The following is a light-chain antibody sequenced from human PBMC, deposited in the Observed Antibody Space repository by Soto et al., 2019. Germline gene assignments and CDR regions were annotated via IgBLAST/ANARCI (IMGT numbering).Light chain of an antibody. Sequence: QPVLTQPPSASGTPGQRVTISCSGSSSNIGSNTVSWFQQLPGRAPKLLLYNNNRRPSGVPDRFSGSKSGTSASLAISGLQSEDEADYYCAAWDDSLDGHVVFGGGTQLTVL. CDR2: NNN. CDR3: AAWDDSLDGHVV. CDR1: SSNIGSNT. V-gene: IGLV1-44*01. J-gene: IGLJ7*01.